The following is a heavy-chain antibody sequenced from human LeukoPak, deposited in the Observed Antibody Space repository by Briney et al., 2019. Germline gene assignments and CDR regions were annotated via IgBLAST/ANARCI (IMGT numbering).Heavy chain of an antibody. CDR1: GYSFTTYG. Sequence: ASVKVSCKASGYSFTTYGMNWVPQAPGQGLEWMGWISAFNGNTNYAQKLQGRVTMTTDTSTTTAYMELRSLRSDDTAVYYCARGDYGDLYYWGQGTLVTVSS. V-gene: IGHV1-18*01. D-gene: IGHD4-17*01. CDR3: ARGDYGDLYY. J-gene: IGHJ4*02. CDR2: ISAFNGNT.